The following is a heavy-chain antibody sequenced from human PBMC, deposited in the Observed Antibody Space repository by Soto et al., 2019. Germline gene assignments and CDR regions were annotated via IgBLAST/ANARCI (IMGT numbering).Heavy chain of an antibody. CDR1: RYIFTNYG. V-gene: IGHV1-18*01. CDR3: ARALTGYGMDV. Sequence: QVQLVQSGVEVREPGASVKVSCKAVRYIFTNYGVSWVRQAPGQGLEWMGWITTYNGNTEYAQKFQGRVTMTTDASKSTADMELGILRSDDTAIYYCARALTGYGMDVWGQGTTVTVSS. J-gene: IGHJ6*02. CDR2: ITTYNGNT.